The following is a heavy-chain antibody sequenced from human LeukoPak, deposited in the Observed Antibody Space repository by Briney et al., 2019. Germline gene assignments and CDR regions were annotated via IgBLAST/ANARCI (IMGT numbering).Heavy chain of an antibody. V-gene: IGHV1-46*01. CDR1: GYTFTSYY. J-gene: IGHJ5*02. D-gene: IGHD2-2*01. CDR3: ARDYCSSTSCRNWFDP. Sequence: GASVKVSCKASGYTFTSYYMHWVRQAPGQGLEWMGIINPSGGSTSYAQKFQGRVTMTRDMSTSTVYMELSSLRSEDTAVYYCARDYCSSTSCRNWFDPWGRGTLVTVSS. CDR2: INPSGGST.